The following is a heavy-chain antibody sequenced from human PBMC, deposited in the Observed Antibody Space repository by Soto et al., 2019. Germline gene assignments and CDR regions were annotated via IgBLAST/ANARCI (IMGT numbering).Heavy chain of an antibody. CDR1: GYTFSSYA. J-gene: IGHJ4*02. CDR3: ARDWGIVLVPDDY. CDR2: INAGNGNT. V-gene: IGHV1-3*01. D-gene: IGHD2-2*01. Sequence: GASVKVSCKASGYTFSSYAMQWVRQAPGQRLEWMGWINAGNGNTNYSQKFQGRLTITRDTSASTAYMELSSLRSEDTAVYYCARDWGIVLVPDDYWGQGTLVTVSS.